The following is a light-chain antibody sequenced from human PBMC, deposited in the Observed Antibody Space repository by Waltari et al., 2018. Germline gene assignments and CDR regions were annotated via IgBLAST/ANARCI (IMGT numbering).Light chain of an antibody. J-gene: IGKJ1*01. CDR3: QQYNSYSPWT. CDR2: KAS. Sequence: DIQMTQSPSPLSASVGDRVTITCRASQSISSWLAWYQQKPGKAPKLLIYKASSLESVVPSRFSGSGSGTEFTLTISSLQPDDFATYYCQQYNSYSPWTFGQGTKVEIK. CDR1: QSISSW. V-gene: IGKV1-5*03.